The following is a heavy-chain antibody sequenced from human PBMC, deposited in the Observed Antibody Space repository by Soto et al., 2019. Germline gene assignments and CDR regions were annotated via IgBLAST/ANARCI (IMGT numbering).Heavy chain of an antibody. CDR3: AEGGYYSLFDI. CDR2: ITDSGYTS. Sequence: GGSLRLSCSASGFTFSRFVMSWVRQAPGKGLEWVADITDSGYTSKEADSVKGRFTISRDNSNNTLSLQMHILRVEDTAVYFCAEGGYYSLFDIWGQGTMVTVSS. CDR1: GFTFSRFV. J-gene: IGHJ3*02. V-gene: IGHV3-23*01. D-gene: IGHD3-16*01.